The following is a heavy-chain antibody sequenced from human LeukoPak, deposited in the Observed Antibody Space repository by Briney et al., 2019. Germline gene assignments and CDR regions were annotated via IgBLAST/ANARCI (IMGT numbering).Heavy chain of an antibody. J-gene: IGHJ4*02. V-gene: IGHV4-61*08. D-gene: IGHD3-22*01. CDR3: ARVGYDSSGYYSLFDS. CDR1: GGSVSSGGYY. Sequence: SETLSLTCTVSGGSVSSGGYYWSWIRQPPGKGLEWIGYIYYSGNTNYNPSLKSRFTISVDTSKNKLSLKLSSVTAADTAVYYCARVGYDSSGYYSLFDSWGQGTLVTVSS. CDR2: IYYSGNT.